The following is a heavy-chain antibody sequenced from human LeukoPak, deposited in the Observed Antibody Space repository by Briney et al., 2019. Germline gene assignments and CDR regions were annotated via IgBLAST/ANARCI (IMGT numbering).Heavy chain of an antibody. CDR1: GASISYNY. V-gene: IGHV4-59*01. Sequence: PSETLSLTCTASGASISYNYWNWIRQPPGKGLEWIGYIYYTGNTNYNPSLKSRLSISVDTSKNQTSLKLSSVTAADTAVYYCARGYYYALDVWGQGTTVTVSS. J-gene: IGHJ6*02. CDR2: IYYTGNT. CDR3: ARGYYYALDV.